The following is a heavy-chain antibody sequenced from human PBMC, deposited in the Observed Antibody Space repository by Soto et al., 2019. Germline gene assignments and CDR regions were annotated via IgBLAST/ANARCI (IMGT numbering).Heavy chain of an antibody. Sequence: SETLSLTCGVSGGTVASSHWRSWVRKSPGGGWEWLGNVYHTGDTHFSPSLQSRVTISVDKSNNQFSLRLNSLTAADTAVYFCAREIVTAGGNNYFDPWGPGTLVTVSS. CDR1: GGTVASSHW. CDR3: AREIVTAGGNNYFDP. V-gene: IGHV4-4*02. D-gene: IGHD2-21*02. J-gene: IGHJ5*02. CDR2: VYHTGDT.